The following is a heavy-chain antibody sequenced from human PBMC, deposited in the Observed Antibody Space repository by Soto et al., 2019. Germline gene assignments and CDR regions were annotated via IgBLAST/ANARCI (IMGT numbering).Heavy chain of an antibody. CDR2: IWYDGSNK. CDR1: GFTFSSHG. V-gene: IGHV3-33*01. Sequence: GGSLRLSCAASGFTFSSHGMHWGRPAPGKGLEWVAVIWYDGSNKYYADSVKGRFTISRDNSKNTLYLQMNSLRAEDTAVYYCARGNLAVAGTSAFDIWGQGTMVTVS. J-gene: IGHJ3*02. D-gene: IGHD6-19*01. CDR3: ARGNLAVAGTSAFDI.